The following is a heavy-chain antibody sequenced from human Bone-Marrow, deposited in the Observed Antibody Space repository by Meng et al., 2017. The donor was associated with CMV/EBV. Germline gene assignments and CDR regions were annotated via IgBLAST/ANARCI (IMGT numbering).Heavy chain of an antibody. CDR3: ARVVGYSSSEAAGASPAETPFDY. CDR1: GFTFSSYW. D-gene: IGHD6-6*01. Sequence: GGSLRLSCAASGFTFSSYWMSWVRQAPGKGLEWVANIKQDGSEKYYVDSVKGRFTISRDNSKNTLYLQMNSLRAEDTAVYYCARVVGYSSSEAAGASPAETPFDYWGQGTLVTVSS. J-gene: IGHJ4*02. CDR2: IKQDGSEK. V-gene: IGHV3-7*01.